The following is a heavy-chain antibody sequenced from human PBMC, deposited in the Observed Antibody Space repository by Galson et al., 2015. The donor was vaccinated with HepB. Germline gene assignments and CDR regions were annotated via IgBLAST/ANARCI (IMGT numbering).Heavy chain of an antibody. CDR1: GFTFSSYS. J-gene: IGHJ6*03. D-gene: IGHD3-22*01. CDR3: ARDEGDSSGYYPGYYYYYMDV. V-gene: IGHV3-21*01. Sequence: SLRLSCAASGFTFSSYSMNWVRQAPGKGLEWVSSISSSSSYIYYADSVKGRFTISRDNAKNSLYLQMNSLRAEDTAVYYCARDEGDSSGYYPGYYYYYMDVWGKGTTVTVSS. CDR2: ISSSSSYI.